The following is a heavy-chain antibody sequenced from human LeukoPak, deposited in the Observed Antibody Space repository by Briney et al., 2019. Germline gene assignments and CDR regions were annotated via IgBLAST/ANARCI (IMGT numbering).Heavy chain of an antibody. D-gene: IGHD3-10*01. CDR3: ARLRRITMVRGVGHAFDI. J-gene: IGHJ3*02. V-gene: IGHV4-39*07. CDR1: GGSISSSSYY. Sequence: SETLSLTCTASGGSISSSSYYWGWIRQPPGKGLEWIGSIYYSGSTYYNPSLKSRVTISVDTSKNQFSLKLSSVTVADTAVYYCARLRRITMVRGVGHAFDIWGQGTMVTVSS. CDR2: IYYSGST.